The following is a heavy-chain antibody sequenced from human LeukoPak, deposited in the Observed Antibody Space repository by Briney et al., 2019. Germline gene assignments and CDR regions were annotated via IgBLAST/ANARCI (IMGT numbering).Heavy chain of an antibody. CDR3: ARGTGAFDY. CDR2: ISSSSNYI. D-gene: IGHD4/OR15-4a*01. CDR1: GFTFSSYT. V-gene: IGHV3-21*01. Sequence: GGSLRLSCAASGFTFSSYTMNWVRQAPGKGLEWVSSISSSSNYIYYANSVKGRFTISRDNAKNSLYLQMNSLRAEDTAVYYCARGTGAFDYWGQGTLVTVSS. J-gene: IGHJ4*02.